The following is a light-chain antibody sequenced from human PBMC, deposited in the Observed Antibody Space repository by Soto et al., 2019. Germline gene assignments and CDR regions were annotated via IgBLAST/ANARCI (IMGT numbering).Light chain of an antibody. Sequence: EIVLTQAPGTLSLSPGERATLSCRASQSVSSNYLAWYQQKPGQAPRTLIYGISSTATGIPDRFSGSGSGTDCPLTISRLEPEDFAVYFCQEYSSLPCSFDQGTEVDSK. CDR3: QEYSSLPCS. CDR2: GIS. V-gene: IGKV3-20*01. CDR1: QSVSSNY. J-gene: IGKJ1*01.